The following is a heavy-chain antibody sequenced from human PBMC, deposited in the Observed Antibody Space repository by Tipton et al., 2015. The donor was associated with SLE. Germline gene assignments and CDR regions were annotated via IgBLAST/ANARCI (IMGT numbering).Heavy chain of an antibody. V-gene: IGHV3-11*04. Sequence: SLRLSCAASGFTFSDYYMSWIRQAPGKGLEWVSYISSSGSTIYYADSVKGRFTISRDNAKNSLYLQMNSLRAEDTAVYYCARSEYSSSWYWSSGWYGKDAFDIWGQGTMVTVSS. CDR3: ARSEYSSSWYWSSGWYGKDAFDI. CDR1: GFTFSDYY. D-gene: IGHD6-13*01. J-gene: IGHJ3*02. CDR2: ISSSGSTI.